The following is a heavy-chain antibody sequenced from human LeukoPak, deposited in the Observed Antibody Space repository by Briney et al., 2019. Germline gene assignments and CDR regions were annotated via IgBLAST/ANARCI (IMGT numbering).Heavy chain of an antibody. CDR3: AKRGVVIRVILVGFHKEAYYFDS. Sequence: GGSLRLSCAVSGITLSNYGMSWVRQAPGKGLEWVAGISDRGSRTNYAASVKRRFTISTGHPKNTLYLQMNSPRAEDSAVYFCAKRGVVIRVILVGFHKEAYYFDSWGQGALVTVSS. V-gene: IGHV3-23*01. J-gene: IGHJ4*02. CDR2: ISDRGSRT. CDR1: GITLSNYG. D-gene: IGHD3-22*01.